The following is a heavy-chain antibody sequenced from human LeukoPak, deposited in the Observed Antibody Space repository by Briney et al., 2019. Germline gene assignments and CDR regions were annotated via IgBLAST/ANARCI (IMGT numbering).Heavy chain of an antibody. CDR2: IWYDGSNK. V-gene: IGHV3-33*01. CDR1: GFTFSRYG. Sequence: GRSLRLSCAASGFTFSRYGMHWVRQAPGKGLEWVAVIWYDGSNKYYADSVKGRFTISRDNSKNTLYLQMNGLRAEDTAVYYCARDYSSGYYNYFDYWGQGTLVTVSS. CDR3: ARDYSSGYYNYFDY. D-gene: IGHD3-22*01. J-gene: IGHJ4*02.